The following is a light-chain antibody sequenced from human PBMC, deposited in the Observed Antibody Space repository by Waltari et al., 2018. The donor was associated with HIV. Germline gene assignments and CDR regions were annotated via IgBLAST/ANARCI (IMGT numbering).Light chain of an antibody. Sequence: QSMLTQPPSVSGAPGQRVTISCSGSSSTIRARYDVHCYQHIPGTAPKLLIYESTNRPSGVPDRFSASTSGTSASLAITGLQAEDEADYYCQSFDSVVTSSVFGGGTKLTVL. J-gene: IGLJ2*01. CDR3: QSFDSVVTSSV. V-gene: IGLV1-40*01. CDR2: EST. CDR1: SSTIRARYD.